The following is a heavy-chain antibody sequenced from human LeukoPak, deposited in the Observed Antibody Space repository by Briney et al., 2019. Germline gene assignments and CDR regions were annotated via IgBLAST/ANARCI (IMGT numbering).Heavy chain of an antibody. V-gene: IGHV4-61*02. Sequence: TSETLSLTCTVSGGSISSGSYYWSWMRQPAGKGLEWIGRIYTSGSTNYNPSLKSRVTISVDTSKNQFSLKLSSVTAADTAVYYCARSHYCGGDCYAIDIWGQGTMVTVSS. D-gene: IGHD2-21*01. CDR1: GGSISSGSYY. J-gene: IGHJ3*02. CDR2: IYTSGST. CDR3: ARSHYCGGDCYAIDI.